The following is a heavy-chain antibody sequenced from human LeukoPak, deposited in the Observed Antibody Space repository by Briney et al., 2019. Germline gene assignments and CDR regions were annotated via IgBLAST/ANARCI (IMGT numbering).Heavy chain of an antibody. V-gene: IGHV4-39*01. CDR2: IYYIWST. CDR1: GGSISSSSYY. CDR3: ARQTYYYDSSGYYYGYYFDY. Sequence: SETLSLTCTVSGGSISSSSYYWGWIRQPPGKGLEWIGSIYYIWSTYYNPSLKSRVTISVDTSKNQFSLKLSSVTAADTAVYYCARQTYYYDSSGYYYGYYFDYWGQGTLVTVSS. J-gene: IGHJ4*02. D-gene: IGHD3-22*01.